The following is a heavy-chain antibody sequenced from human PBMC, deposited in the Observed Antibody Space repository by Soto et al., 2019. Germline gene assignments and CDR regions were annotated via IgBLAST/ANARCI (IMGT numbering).Heavy chain of an antibody. J-gene: IGHJ4*02. CDR2: INPNSGGT. D-gene: IGHD3-22*01. Sequence: ASVKVSCKASGYTFTDYYMHWVRQAPGQGLEWMGWINPNSGGTNYAQKFQGWVTMTRDTSISTAYMELSRLRSDDRAVYYCAIAYYDSSSYYYSFDYWGQGTRVTV. CDR3: AIAYYDSSSYYYSFDY. CDR1: GYTFTDYY. V-gene: IGHV1-2*04.